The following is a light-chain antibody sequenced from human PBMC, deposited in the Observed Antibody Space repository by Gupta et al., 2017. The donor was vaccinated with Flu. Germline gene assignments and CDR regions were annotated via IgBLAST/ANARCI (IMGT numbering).Light chain of an antibody. CDR3: QEEETATDDWL. J-gene: IGLJ3*02. Sequence: GNKMGSDHVNGYQQSPGSTPVLVVFDDGRLNSVVPQGFSGSNSVNTATVTISRVEAGEEADYYCQEEETATDDWLFGAGTRLTVV. CDR2: DDG. V-gene: IGLV3-21*02. CDR1: KMGSDH.